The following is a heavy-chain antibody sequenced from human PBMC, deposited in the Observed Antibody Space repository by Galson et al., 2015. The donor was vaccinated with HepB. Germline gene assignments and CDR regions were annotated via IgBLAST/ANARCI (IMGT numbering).Heavy chain of an antibody. CDR2: ISISGATI. CDR1: GFSFSDYY. D-gene: IGHD6-25*01. V-gene: IGHV3-11*01. Sequence: SLRLSCAASGFSFSDYYMTWIRQAPGKGLEWLSYISISGATIYYADSVRGRFTISRDNAKNSLYLLMNSLRAEDTALYYCARAALGWFDPWGQGTQVTVSS. J-gene: IGHJ5*02. CDR3: ARAALGWFDP.